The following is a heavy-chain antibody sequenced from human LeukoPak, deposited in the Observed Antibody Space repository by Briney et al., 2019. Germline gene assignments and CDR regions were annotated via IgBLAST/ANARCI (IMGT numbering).Heavy chain of an antibody. CDR1: GFTFSSYE. D-gene: IGHD1-26*01. CDR2: ISYDGSTK. V-gene: IGHV3-30*01. CDR3: AKDLNSGSLDY. J-gene: IGHJ4*02. Sequence: PGGSLRLSCAASGFTFSSYEMHCVRQAPGKGLEWITFISYDGSTKYYADSVRGRFTISRDNSKNTLYLQMNSLRTEDTAVYYCAKDLNSGSLDYWGQGTLVTVSS.